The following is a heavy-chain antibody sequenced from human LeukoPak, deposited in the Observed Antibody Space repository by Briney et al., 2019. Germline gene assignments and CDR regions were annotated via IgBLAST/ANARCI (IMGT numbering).Heavy chain of an antibody. V-gene: IGHV1-46*01. D-gene: IGHD3-16*01. Sequence: ASVKVSCKAFGYTFTSNYMHWVRQAPGQGPEWMGVISPSGGSTTYAQKFQGRVTLTRDMSTSTDYLELSSLRSEDMAVYYCARESRGHFDYWGQGTLVTVSS. CDR2: ISPSGGST. J-gene: IGHJ4*02. CDR1: GYTFTSNY. CDR3: ARESRGHFDY.